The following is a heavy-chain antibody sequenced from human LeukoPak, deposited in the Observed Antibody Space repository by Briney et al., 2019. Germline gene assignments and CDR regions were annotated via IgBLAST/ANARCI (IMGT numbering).Heavy chain of an antibody. J-gene: IGHJ4*02. D-gene: IGHD3-9*01. Sequence: GGSLRLSCAASGFTFSSYEMNWVRQARGQGLEWVSYISSSGSTIYYADSVKGRFTISRDNAKNSLYLQMNSLRAEDTAVYYCARFVLRYFDWSRDYWGQGTLVTVSS. V-gene: IGHV3-48*03. CDR1: GFTFSSYE. CDR2: ISSSGSTI. CDR3: ARFVLRYFDWSRDY.